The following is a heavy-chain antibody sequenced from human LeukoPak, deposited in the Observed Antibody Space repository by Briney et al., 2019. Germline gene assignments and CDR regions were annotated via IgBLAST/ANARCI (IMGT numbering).Heavy chain of an antibody. CDR3: ARVRQDYYYYGMDV. V-gene: IGHV4-59*08. D-gene: IGHD4/OR15-4a*01. J-gene: IGHJ6*02. Sequence: SETLSLTCTVSGGSISSYCWSWIRQPPGKGLEWIGYIYYSGSTNYNPSLKSRVTISVDTSKNQFSLKLSSVTAADTAVYYCARVRQDYYYYGMDVWGQGTTVTVSS. CDR2: IYYSGST. CDR1: GGSISSYC.